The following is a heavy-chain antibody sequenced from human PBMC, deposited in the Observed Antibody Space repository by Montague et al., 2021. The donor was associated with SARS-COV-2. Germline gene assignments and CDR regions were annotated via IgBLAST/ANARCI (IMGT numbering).Heavy chain of an antibody. V-gene: IGHV3-30*09. D-gene: IGHD6-19*01. CDR2: ISYDGSNK. CDR1: GFTFNNYA. J-gene: IGHJ4*02. Sequence: SLRLSCAASGFTFNNYAMHWVRQAPGKGLEWVAIISYDGSNKYYADSVKGRFAISRDNSKNTLYLQMNSLRAEDTAVYYCVRASLIKARIVVAGTTVYWSQGTLVTISS. CDR3: VRASLIKARIVVAGTTVY.